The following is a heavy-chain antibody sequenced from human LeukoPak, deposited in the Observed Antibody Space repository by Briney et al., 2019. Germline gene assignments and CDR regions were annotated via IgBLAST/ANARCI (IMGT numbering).Heavy chain of an antibody. Sequence: ASVKVSCKASGYTFTGYYMHWVRQAPGQGLEWMGWINPNSGGTNYAQKFQGRVTMTRGTSISTAYMELSRLRSDDTAVYYCARGLYCSSTSCWPGYPTDAFDIWGQGTMVTVSS. CDR2: INPNSGGT. CDR1: GYTFTGYY. D-gene: IGHD2-2*01. CDR3: ARGLYCSSTSCWPGYPTDAFDI. J-gene: IGHJ3*02. V-gene: IGHV1-2*02.